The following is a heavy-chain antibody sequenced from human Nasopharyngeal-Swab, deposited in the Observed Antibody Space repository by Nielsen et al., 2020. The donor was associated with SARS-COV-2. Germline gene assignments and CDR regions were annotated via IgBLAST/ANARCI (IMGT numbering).Heavy chain of an antibody. CDR2: ISSSSTYI. J-gene: IGHJ6*02. Sequence: GESLKISCAASGFTFSSYNMNWVRQAPGKGLEWDSSISSSSTYIYYADSVKGRFTISRDSAKNSLYPQMNSLRAEDTAVYYCARDGLDYDFWSAYFMDVWGQGTTVTVSS. CDR1: GFTFSSYN. D-gene: IGHD3-3*01. CDR3: ARDGLDYDFWSAYFMDV. V-gene: IGHV3-21*01.